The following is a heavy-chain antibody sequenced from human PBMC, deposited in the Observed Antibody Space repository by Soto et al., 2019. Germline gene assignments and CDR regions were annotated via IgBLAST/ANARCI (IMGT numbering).Heavy chain of an antibody. CDR2: ISGDGLST. CDR1: GSTFTDFT. Sequence: EVQLLESGGGLVQPGGSLRLSCAGSGSTFTDFTMTWVRQAPGKGLGWVSAISGDGLSTYYAGSVKGRFTISRDNSKTTLYLQMNSLRAADTAVYYCSRRPDALDICGRGTIVTVSS. V-gene: IGHV3-23*01. CDR3: SRRPDALDI. J-gene: IGHJ3*02.